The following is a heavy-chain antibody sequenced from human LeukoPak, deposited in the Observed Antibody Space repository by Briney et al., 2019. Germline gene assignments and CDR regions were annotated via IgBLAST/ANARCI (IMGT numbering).Heavy chain of an antibody. V-gene: IGHV3-23*01. CDR2: ISGSGGNT. CDR1: GFTFRYYA. Sequence: GGSLRLSCAASGFTFRYYAMSWVSQAPGKGLEWVSTISGSGGNTYYADYVKGRFTISRDNSKNTLYLQMNSLRAEDTAVYYCARERGYYGSGSYGGDNWFDPWGQGTLVTVSS. J-gene: IGHJ5*02. D-gene: IGHD3-10*01. CDR3: ARERGYYGSGSYGGDNWFDP.